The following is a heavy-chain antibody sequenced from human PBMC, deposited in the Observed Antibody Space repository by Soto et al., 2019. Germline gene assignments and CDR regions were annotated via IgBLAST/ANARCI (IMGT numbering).Heavy chain of an antibody. CDR2: IDPSDSYT. Sequence: GESLKISCKGSGYSFTSYWISWVRQMPGKGLEWMGRIDPSDSYTNYSPSFQGHVTISADKSISTAYLQWSSLKASDTAMYYCARYGKKPPRRTEYYYYGMDVWGQGTRVTVSS. V-gene: IGHV5-10-1*01. D-gene: IGHD1-1*01. J-gene: IGHJ6*02. CDR3: ARYGKKPPRRTEYYYYGMDV. CDR1: GYSFTSYW.